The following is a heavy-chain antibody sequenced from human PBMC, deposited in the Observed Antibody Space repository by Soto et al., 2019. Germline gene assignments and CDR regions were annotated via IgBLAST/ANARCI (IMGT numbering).Heavy chain of an antibody. J-gene: IGHJ4*02. V-gene: IGHV3-23*01. D-gene: IGHD2-15*01. CDR2: ISGGGGSA. Sequence: EVQLLESGGGLVQPGGSLTLSCAASGFTFSVYAMSWVRQAPGTGLEWVSTISGGGGSAYYTDCVNGRCPISRDNSKNTLYLQMKSLRAEDTAVYYCVKGCCSGGSCFPLEYWGQGTLVTGAS. CDR1: GFTFSVYA. CDR3: VKGCCSGGSCFPLEY.